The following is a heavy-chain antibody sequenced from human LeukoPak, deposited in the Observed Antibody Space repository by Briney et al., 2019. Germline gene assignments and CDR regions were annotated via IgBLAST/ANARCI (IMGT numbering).Heavy chain of an antibody. D-gene: IGHD3-10*01. CDR2: ISSSSSYI. CDR3: ARGLWFGELQIDY. J-gene: IGHJ4*02. V-gene: IGHV3-21*01. Sequence: GGSLRLSCAASGFTFANHWMAWVRQAPGKGLEWVSSISSSSSYIYYADSVKGRFTISRDNAKNSLYLQMNSLRAEDTAVYYCARGLWFGELQIDYWGQGTLVTVSS. CDR1: GFTFANHW.